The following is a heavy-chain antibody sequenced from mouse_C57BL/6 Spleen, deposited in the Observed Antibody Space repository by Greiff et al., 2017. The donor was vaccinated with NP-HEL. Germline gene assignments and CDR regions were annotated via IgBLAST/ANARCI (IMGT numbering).Heavy chain of an antibody. CDR1: GYTFTSYW. V-gene: IGHV1-7*01. J-gene: IGHJ3*01. Sequence: QVQLQQSGAELAKPGASVKLSCKASGYTFTSYWMHWVKQRPGQGLEWIGYINPSSGYTKYNQKFKDKATLTADKSASTAYMELSSRTYEDSAVYYCARGDYGSSGDWFAYWGRGTLVTVSA. D-gene: IGHD1-1*01. CDR2: INPSSGYT. CDR3: ARGDYGSSGDWFAY.